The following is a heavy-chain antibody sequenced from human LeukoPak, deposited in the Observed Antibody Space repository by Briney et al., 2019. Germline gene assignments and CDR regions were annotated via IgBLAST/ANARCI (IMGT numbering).Heavy chain of an antibody. Sequence: GGSLRLSCAASGFTFSDYYMSWIRQAPGKGLEWVSYISSSSSYTNYADSVKGRFTISRDNAKNSLYLQMNSLRAEDTAVYYCATSYGDYEEYFQHWGQGTLVTVSS. J-gene: IGHJ1*01. CDR3: ATSYGDYEEYFQH. D-gene: IGHD4-17*01. CDR1: GFTFSDYY. V-gene: IGHV3-11*06. CDR2: ISSSSSYT.